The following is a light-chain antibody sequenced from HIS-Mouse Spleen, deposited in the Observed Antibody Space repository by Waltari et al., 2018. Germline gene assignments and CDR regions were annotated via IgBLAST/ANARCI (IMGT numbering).Light chain of an antibody. J-gene: IGLJ2*01. Sequence: QSALTQPASVSGSPGQSITISCTGTSSDVGGYNYVSWYQQHPGKAPKLMIYEVSNRPSGVSNRFPGSRSGKTASLTISGLQAEDEADYYCSSYTSSSTVVFGGGTKLTVL. CDR2: EVS. CDR1: SSDVGGYNY. V-gene: IGLV2-14*01. CDR3: SSYTSSSTVV.